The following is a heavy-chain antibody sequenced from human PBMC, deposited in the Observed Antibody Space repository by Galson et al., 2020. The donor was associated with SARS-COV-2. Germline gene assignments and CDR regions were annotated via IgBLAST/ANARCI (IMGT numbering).Heavy chain of an antibody. CDR2: ISYDGSNK. Sequence: GETLKISCAASGFSFSSYGMHWVRQAPGKGLDWMAAISYDGSNKYYADSVKGRFTISRDNSKNTLYLQMSSLRAEDTAVYYCANTDGSGIRNWGQGTLVTVSS. J-gene: IGHJ4*02. CDR3: ANTDGSGIRN. D-gene: IGHD3-10*01. V-gene: IGHV3-30*18. CDR1: GFSFSSYG.